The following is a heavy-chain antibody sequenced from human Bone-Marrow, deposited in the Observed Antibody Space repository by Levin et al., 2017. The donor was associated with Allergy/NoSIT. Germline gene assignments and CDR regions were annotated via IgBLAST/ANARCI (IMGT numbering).Heavy chain of an antibody. J-gene: IGHJ4*02. CDR2: ISHDGYGD. V-gene: IGHV3-30*09. D-gene: IGHD1-26*01. CDR3: ARDITGSYSVDY. Sequence: QSGESLKISCAMSGFTFSSYAMHWVRQAPGKGLEWLAIISHDGYGDYYADSVRGRFAGSRDSSGNTLFLQMNSLRPEDTAVYYCARDITGSYSVDYWGQGTLVTVSS. CDR1: GFTFSSYA.